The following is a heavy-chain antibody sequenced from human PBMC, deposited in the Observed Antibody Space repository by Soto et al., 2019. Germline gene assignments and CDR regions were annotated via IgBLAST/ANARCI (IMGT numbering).Heavy chain of an antibody. CDR2: IYYSGST. D-gene: IGHD4-17*01. CDR1: GGSISSYY. V-gene: IGHV4-59*01. J-gene: IGHJ4*02. CDR3: ARVVRPYGDPRDYFDY. Sequence: SETLSLTCTVSGGSISSYYWSWIRQPPGKGLEWIGYIYYSGSTNYNPSLKSRVTISVDTSKNQFSLKLSSVTAADTAVYYCARVVRPYGDPRDYFDYWGKGTLVTVSS.